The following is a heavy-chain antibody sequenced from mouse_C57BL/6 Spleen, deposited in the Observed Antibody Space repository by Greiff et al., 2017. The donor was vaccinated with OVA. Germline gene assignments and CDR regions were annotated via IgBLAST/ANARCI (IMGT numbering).Heavy chain of an antibody. D-gene: IGHD2-4*01. CDR3: ARSNKYDYDDWYFDV. J-gene: IGHJ1*03. CDR1: GYTLTSYD. Sequence: VQLQQSGPELVKPGASVKLSCKASGYTLTSYDINWVKQRPGQGLEWIGWIYPRDGSTKYNEKFKGKATLTVDTSSSTAYMELHSLTSEDSAVYFCARSNKYDYDDWYFDVWGTGTTVTVSS. CDR2: IYPRDGST. V-gene: IGHV1-85*01.